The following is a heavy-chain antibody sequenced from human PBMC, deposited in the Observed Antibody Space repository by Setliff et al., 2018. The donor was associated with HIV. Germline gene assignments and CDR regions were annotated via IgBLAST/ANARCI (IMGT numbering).Heavy chain of an antibody. Sequence: SETLSLTCNVSGDSISSSSHYWGWIRQPPGKGLEWIGSIYYRGSTYYNPSLKSRLTISVDMSKNQFSLKLRSVTAADTAAYFCARSITMVRGIRQENFDYWGQGTLVTVSS. CDR1: GDSISSSSHY. CDR2: IYYRGST. V-gene: IGHV4-39*07. D-gene: IGHD3-10*01. CDR3: ARSITMVRGIRQENFDY. J-gene: IGHJ4*02.